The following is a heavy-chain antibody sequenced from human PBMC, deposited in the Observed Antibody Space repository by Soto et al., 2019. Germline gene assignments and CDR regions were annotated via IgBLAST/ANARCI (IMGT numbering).Heavy chain of an antibody. Sequence: TSETLSLTCAVYGGSFSGYYWSWIRQPPGKGLEWIGEINHSGSTNYNPSLKSRVTISVDTSKNQFSLKLSSVTAADTAVYYCARGREYYDFWSGYWTNTFDYWGQGTLVTVSS. J-gene: IGHJ4*02. CDR1: GGSFSGYY. CDR3: ARGREYYDFWSGYWTNTFDY. V-gene: IGHV4-34*01. D-gene: IGHD3-3*01. CDR2: INHSGST.